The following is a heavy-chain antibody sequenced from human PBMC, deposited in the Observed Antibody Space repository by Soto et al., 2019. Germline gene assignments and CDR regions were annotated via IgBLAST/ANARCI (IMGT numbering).Heavy chain of an antibody. CDR2: LNHRGST. V-gene: IGHV4-34*01. D-gene: IGHD2-15*01. CDR3: ASEGYGDY. J-gene: IGHJ4*02. CDR1: GASFSGHY. Sequence: QVQLQQWGAGLLNSSETLSLTCAVYGASFSGHYWSWIRQPPGKGLEWIGELNHRGSTNYNPSLKSRVIISADASTNHFSLKLSSVTAADPAIYYCASEGYGDYWGPGTLVTVSS.